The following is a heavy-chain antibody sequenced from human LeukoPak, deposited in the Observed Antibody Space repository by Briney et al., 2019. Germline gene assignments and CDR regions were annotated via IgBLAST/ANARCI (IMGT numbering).Heavy chain of an antibody. Sequence: PSGTLSLTCAVSGGSISSGNWWSWVRQPPGKGLEWIGEIYHSGSTNYNPSLRSRVIISVDTSKNQFSLKLSSVTAADTAIYYCARAYCGGDCYNSRGWFDPWGQGTLVTVSS. CDR3: ARAYCGGDCYNSRGWFDP. J-gene: IGHJ5*02. D-gene: IGHD2-21*02. CDR2: IYHSGST. V-gene: IGHV4-4*02. CDR1: GGSISSGNW.